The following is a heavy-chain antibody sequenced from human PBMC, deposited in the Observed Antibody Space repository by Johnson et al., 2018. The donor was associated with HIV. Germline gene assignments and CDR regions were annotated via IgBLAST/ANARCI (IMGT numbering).Heavy chain of an antibody. V-gene: IGHV3-20*04. J-gene: IGHJ3*02. D-gene: IGHD3-22*01. CDR3: ARYHYYDSRLNDAFDI. CDR1: GFTFSTYD. Sequence: VQLVESGGGLVQPGGSLRLSCAASGFTFSTYDMYWVRQATGKGLEWVSGINWNGGSTGYADSVKGRFTISRDNAKNSLYLQMNSLRAEDTAVYYCARYHYYDSRLNDAFDIWGQGTMVTVSS. CDR2: INWNGGST.